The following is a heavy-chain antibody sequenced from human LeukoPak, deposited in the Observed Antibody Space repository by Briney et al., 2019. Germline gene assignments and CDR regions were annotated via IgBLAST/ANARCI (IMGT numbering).Heavy chain of an antibody. D-gene: IGHD6-19*01. Sequence: PSQTLSLTCTVSGGSISSNSYYWSWIRQPAGKGLEWIGRIYTSGSTNYNPSLKSRVTISVDTSKNQFSLKLSSVTAADTAVYYCARGGIAVAGTLDYWGQGTLVTVSS. CDR3: ARGGIAVAGTLDY. CDR2: IYTSGST. J-gene: IGHJ4*02. V-gene: IGHV4-61*02. CDR1: GGSISSNSYY.